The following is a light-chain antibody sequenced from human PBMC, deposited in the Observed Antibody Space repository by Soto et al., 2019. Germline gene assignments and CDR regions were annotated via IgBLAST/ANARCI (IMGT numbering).Light chain of an antibody. V-gene: IGKV3-20*01. CDR1: QSVSSSY. J-gene: IGKJ1*01. CDR2: GAS. CDR3: QQYHNSPPT. Sequence: EIVLTQSPGTLSLSPGERATLSCRASQSVSSSYLAWYQRKPGQAPRVLIYGASSRATGIPDRFSGGGSGTDFTLTISRLEPEDFAVYYCQQYHNSPPTFGQGTKVDI.